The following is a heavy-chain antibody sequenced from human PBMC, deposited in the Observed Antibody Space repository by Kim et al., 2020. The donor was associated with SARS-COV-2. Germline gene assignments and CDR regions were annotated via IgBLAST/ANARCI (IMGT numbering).Heavy chain of an antibody. V-gene: IGHV3-53*01. J-gene: IGHJ4*02. CDR2: TYGDDWD. CDR3: VRFEH. Sequence: TYGDDWDHYSDSAKGRFTISRDNSKNTIYLQMSSLTVDDTATYYCVRFEHWSQGALVTVSS.